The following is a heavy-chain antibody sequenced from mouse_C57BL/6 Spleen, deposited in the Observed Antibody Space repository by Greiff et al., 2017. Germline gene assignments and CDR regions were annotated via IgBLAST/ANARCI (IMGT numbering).Heavy chain of an antibody. CDR1: GYSFTDYN. V-gene: IGHV1-39*01. CDR2: INPNYGTT. CDR3: ARHGYYDYDGDLFDY. J-gene: IGHJ2*01. D-gene: IGHD2-4*01. Sequence: VQLQQSGLELVKPGASVKISCKASGYSFTDYNMNWVKQSNGKSLEWIGVINPNYGTTSYNQKFKGKATLTVDQSSSTAYMQLNSLTSEDSAVYYCARHGYYDYDGDLFDYWGQGTTLTVSS.